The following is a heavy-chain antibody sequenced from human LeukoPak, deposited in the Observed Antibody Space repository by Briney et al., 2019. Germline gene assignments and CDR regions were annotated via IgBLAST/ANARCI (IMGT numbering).Heavy chain of an antibody. CDR1: GGSISSYY. V-gene: IGHV4-59*01. J-gene: IGHJ5*02. CDR2: IYYSGST. D-gene: IGHD5-24*01. CDR3: ARVGDGYNSPFDP. Sequence: PSETLSLTCTVSGGSISSYYWSWIRQPPGKGLEWIGYIYYSGSTNYNPSLKSRVTISVDTSKNQFSLKLSSVTAADTAVYYCARVGDGYNSPFDPWGQGTLVTVSS.